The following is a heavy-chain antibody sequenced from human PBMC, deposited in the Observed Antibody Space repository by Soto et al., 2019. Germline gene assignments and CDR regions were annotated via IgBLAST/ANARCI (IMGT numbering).Heavy chain of an antibody. D-gene: IGHD3-22*01. V-gene: IGHV4-59*06. CDR2: IYYSGST. CDR3: ARSPDSSGYYPRRYYYGMDV. Sequence: SETLSLTCTVSGGSISNYYWSWIRQHPGKGLEWIGYIYYSGSTYYNPSLKSRVTISVDTSKNQFSLKLSSVTAADTAVYYCARSPDSSGYYPRRYYYGMDVWGQGTMVTVSS. J-gene: IGHJ6*02. CDR1: GGSISNYY.